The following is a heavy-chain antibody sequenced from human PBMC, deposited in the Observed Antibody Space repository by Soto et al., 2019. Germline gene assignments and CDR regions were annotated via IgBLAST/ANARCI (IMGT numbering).Heavy chain of an antibody. CDR1: GFTFSSYG. D-gene: IGHD3-10*01. CDR2: IWYDGSNK. V-gene: IGHV3-33*01. J-gene: IGHJ4*02. CDR3: ARGLITHSGSLPFYYFDY. Sequence: GVSLRLSCAASGFTFSSYGMHWVRQAPGKGLEWVAVIWYDGSNKYYADSVKGRFTISRDNSKNTLYLQMNSLRAEDTAVYYCARGLITHSGSLPFYYFDYWGQGTLVTVSS.